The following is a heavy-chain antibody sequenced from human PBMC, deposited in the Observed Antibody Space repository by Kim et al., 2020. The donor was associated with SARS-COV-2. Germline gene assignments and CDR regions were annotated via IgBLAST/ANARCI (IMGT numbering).Heavy chain of an antibody. CDR2: ITPSAGTI. CDR3: ANSPPRGTVTKSFYGMDV. D-gene: IGHD2-21*01. J-gene: IGHJ6*02. V-gene: IGHV3-48*01. Sequence: GGSLRLSCAASGFTFSDSAMNWVRQAPGKGLEWISFITPSAGTIFYADSVKGRFTISRDNANKSLYLQMNGLRPEDTAVYYCANSPPRGTVTKSFYGMDVWGPGTTVTVSS. CDR1: GFTFSDSA.